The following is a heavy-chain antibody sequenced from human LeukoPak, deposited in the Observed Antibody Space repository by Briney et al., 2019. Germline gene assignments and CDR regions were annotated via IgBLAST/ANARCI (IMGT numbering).Heavy chain of an antibody. CDR1: GFSFTNNW. D-gene: IGHD2-15*01. CDR3: ARDAAGLDY. V-gene: IGHV3-74*03. Sequence: GGSLRLSCAASGFSFTNNWMHCVRQAQGEGLVWVSRINYYGTTTMYADSVKGRLTNFRDNAKNTLYLQMNSLRAEDTAVYYCARDAAGLDYWGQGTLVTVSS. J-gene: IGHJ4*02. CDR2: INYYGTTT.